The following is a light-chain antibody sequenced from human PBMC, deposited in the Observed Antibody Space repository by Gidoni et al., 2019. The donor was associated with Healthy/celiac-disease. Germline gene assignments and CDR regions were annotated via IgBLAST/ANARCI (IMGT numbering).Light chain of an antibody. CDR1: QSVLYSSNNKNY. CDR3: QQYYSTPLT. V-gene: IGKV4-1*01. Sequence: DIVVIPSPAALPVSLGERATINCKSSQSVLYSSNNKNYLAWYQQKPGQPPKLLIYWASTRESGVPDRFSGSGSGTDFTLTISSLQAEDVAVYYCQQYYSTPLTFGEGTKVEIK. CDR2: WAS. J-gene: IGKJ4*01.